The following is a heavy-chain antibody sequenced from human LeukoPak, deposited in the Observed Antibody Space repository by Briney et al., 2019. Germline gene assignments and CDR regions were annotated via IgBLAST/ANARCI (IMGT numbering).Heavy chain of an antibody. Sequence: GGSLRLSCAASGVTFSAYTMYWVRDPPGKRLEWVSIIGNEGGGIHYADSVKGRFTISRDNFKTALYLQMNSLRVEDTAVYYCAESMIVVVEDAFDIWGQGTMVTVSS. D-gene: IGHD3-22*01. CDR1: GVTFSAYT. J-gene: IGHJ3*02. CDR3: AESMIVVVEDAFDI. CDR2: IGNEGGGI. V-gene: IGHV3-23*01.